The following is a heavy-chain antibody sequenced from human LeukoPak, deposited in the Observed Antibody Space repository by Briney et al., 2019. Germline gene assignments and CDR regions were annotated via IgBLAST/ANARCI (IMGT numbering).Heavy chain of an antibody. V-gene: IGHV1-69*05. J-gene: IGHJ4*02. Sequence: ASVKVSCKASGYTFTGYYMHWVRQAPGQGLEWMGRIIPIFGTANYAQKFQGRVTITTDESTSTAYMELSSLRSEDTAVYYCARLSSKDYWGQGTLVTVSS. CDR2: IIPIFGTA. CDR1: GYTFTGYY. D-gene: IGHD2-2*01. CDR3: ARLSSKDY.